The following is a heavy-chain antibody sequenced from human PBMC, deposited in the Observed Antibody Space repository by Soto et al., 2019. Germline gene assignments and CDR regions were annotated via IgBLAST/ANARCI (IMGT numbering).Heavy chain of an antibody. CDR2: IYHSGST. J-gene: IGHJ4*02. CDR1: GFTFSSYAM. CDR3: ARHQKGSGNYYTRYFDY. D-gene: IGHD3-10*01. V-gene: IGHV4-4*02. Sequence: PGGSLRLSCAASGFTFSSYAMSWVRQSPGKGLEWIGEIYHSGSTNYNPSLKSRVTISVDKSKNQFSLNLSSVTAADTAVYYCARHQKGSGNYYTRYFDYGGQGTLVTVS.